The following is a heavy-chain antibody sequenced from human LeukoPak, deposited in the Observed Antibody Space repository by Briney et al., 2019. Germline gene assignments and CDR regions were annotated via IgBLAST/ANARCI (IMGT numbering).Heavy chain of an antibody. CDR2: INPVNGGT. D-gene: IGHD1-26*01. CDR1: EYTFTDYY. Sequence: GASVKVSCKASEYTFTDYYLHWVRQAPGQGLEWMGRINPVNGGTHFAQKFQDRVTMTRDTSITTAYMELSSLRSDDTAVYYCTRGTIVGATGNFDYWGQGTLVTVSS. V-gene: IGHV1-2*06. CDR3: TRGTIVGATGNFDY. J-gene: IGHJ4*02.